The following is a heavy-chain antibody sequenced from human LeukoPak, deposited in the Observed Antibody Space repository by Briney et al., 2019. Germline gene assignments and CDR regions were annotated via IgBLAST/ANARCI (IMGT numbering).Heavy chain of an antibody. J-gene: IGHJ4*02. CDR3: ARDRFHSNGWYWYSDY. CDR2: ISYDGSNK. D-gene: IGHD6-19*01. V-gene: IGHV3-30-3*01. CDR1: GFTFSTYA. Sequence: GRSLRLSCAASGFTFSTYAMHWVRQAPGKGLEWVAVISYDGSNKYYADSVKGRFTISRDNSKNTLYLQMNSLRAEDTAVYYCARDRFHSNGWYWYSDYWGQGTLVSVSS.